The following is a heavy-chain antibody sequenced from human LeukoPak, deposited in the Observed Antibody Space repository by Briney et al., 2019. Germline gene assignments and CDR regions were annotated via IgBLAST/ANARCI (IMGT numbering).Heavy chain of an antibody. D-gene: IGHD2-15*01. V-gene: IGHV4-39*01. CDR2: IYYSGST. J-gene: IGHJ3*02. CDR1: GGSISSGDYY. Sequence: SETLSLTCTVSGGSISSGDYYWGWIRQPPGKGLEWIGSIYYSGSTYYNPSLKSRVTISVDTSKNQFSLKLSSVTAADTAVYYCARQGCSGGSCYSRFSAFDIWGQGTMVTVSS. CDR3: ARQGCSGGSCYSRFSAFDI.